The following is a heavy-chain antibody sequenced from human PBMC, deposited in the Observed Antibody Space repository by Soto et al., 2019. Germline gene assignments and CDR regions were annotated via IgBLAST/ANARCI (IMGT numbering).Heavy chain of an antibody. D-gene: IGHD4-17*01. J-gene: IGHJ4*02. CDR3: ARDLNYGDGHFDY. Sequence: GASVKVSCKASGFTFTSSAMHWVRQAPGQGLEWMGIINPSGGSTSYAQKFQGRVTMTRDTSTSTVYMELSSLRSEDTAVYYCARDLNYGDGHFDYWGQGTLVTVSS. CDR1: GFTFTSSA. CDR2: INPSGGST. V-gene: IGHV1-46*03.